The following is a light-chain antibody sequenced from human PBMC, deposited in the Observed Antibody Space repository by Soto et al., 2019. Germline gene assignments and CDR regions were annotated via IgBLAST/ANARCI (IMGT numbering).Light chain of an antibody. CDR3: QHYSGYPWT. CDR2: KAS. Sequence: DIQMTQSPSTLSASVGDRVTITCRASQSISSWLAWYQQKPGKAPKLLIYKASNLETGVPSRFSGSGSGTEFTLTIGSLQPDDFATYYCQHYSGYPWTFGQGTKVEIK. J-gene: IGKJ1*01. CDR1: QSISSW. V-gene: IGKV1-5*03.